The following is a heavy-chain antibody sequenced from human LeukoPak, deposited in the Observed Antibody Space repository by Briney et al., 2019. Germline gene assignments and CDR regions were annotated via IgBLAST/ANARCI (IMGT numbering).Heavy chain of an antibody. Sequence: PGGSLRLSRAASGFTFSSYAMHWVRQAPGKGLEYVSAISSNGGSTYYANSVKGRFTISRDNSKNTLYLQMGSLRAEDMAVYYCAREYTLPWNDGGGYYGMDVWGQGTTVTVSS. D-gene: IGHD1-1*01. V-gene: IGHV3-64*01. CDR1: GFTFSSYA. J-gene: IGHJ6*02. CDR3: AREYTLPWNDGGGYYGMDV. CDR2: ISSNGGST.